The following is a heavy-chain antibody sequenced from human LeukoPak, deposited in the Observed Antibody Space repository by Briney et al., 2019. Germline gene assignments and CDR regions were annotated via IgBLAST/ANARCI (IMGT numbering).Heavy chain of an antibody. CDR1: GYSISSGYY. V-gene: IGHV4-38-2*01. D-gene: IGHD6-6*01. CDR2: IYHSGST. CDR3: ARHGSIAARPGLSYHYYYYYMDV. Sequence: SETLSLTCAVSGYSISSGYYWGWIRQPPGKGLEWIGSIYHSGSTYYNPSLKSRVTISVDTSKNQFSLKLSSVTAADTAVYYCARHGSIAARPGLSYHYYYYYMDVWGKGTTVTVSS. J-gene: IGHJ6*03.